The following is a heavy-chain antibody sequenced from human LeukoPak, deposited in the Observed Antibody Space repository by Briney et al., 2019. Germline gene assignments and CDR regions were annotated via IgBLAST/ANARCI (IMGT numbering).Heavy chain of an antibody. Sequence: GGSLRLSCAASGFTFSSYGMHWVRQAPGKGLEWVAFIRYDGSNKYYADSVKGRFTISRDNSKNTLYLQMNSQRAEDTAVYYCAGEGREYCNSTSCLRFFQHWGQGTLLTVSS. CDR3: AGEGREYCNSTSCLRFFQH. CDR2: IRYDGSNK. CDR1: GFTFSSYG. D-gene: IGHD2-2*01. J-gene: IGHJ1*01. V-gene: IGHV3-30*02.